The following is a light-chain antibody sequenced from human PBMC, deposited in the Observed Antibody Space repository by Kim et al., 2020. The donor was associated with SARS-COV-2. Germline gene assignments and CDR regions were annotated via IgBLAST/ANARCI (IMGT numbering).Light chain of an antibody. V-gene: IGKV3-11*01. CDR1: QNIFTY. J-gene: IGKJ5*01. CDR2: DAS. Sequence: PGERGTLSCRASQNIFTYLAWYQQKPGQSPRLLIYDASKRATGITTRFSGSGSGTEFTLTINSLEAEDFAVYYCQQCANWPITFGQGTRLEI. CDR3: QQCANWPIT.